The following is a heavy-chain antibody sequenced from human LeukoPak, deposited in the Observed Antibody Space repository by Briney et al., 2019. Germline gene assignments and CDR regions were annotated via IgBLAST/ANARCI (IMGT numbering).Heavy chain of an antibody. CDR1: GYTFTSYY. D-gene: IGHD2-15*01. Sequence: SVKVSCKASGYTFTSYYMHWVRQAPGQGLEWMGRIIPILGIANYAQKFQGRVTITADKSTSTAYMELSSLRSEDTAVDYCAREVMYCSGGSCYSPGGAFDYWGQGTLVTVSS. CDR2: IIPILGIA. J-gene: IGHJ4*02. CDR3: AREVMYCSGGSCYSPGGAFDY. V-gene: IGHV1-69*04.